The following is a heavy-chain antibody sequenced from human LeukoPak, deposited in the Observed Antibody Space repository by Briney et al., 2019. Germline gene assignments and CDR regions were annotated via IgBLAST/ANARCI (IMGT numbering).Heavy chain of an antibody. CDR1: GGSISGYY. CDR3: ARGYGDYYDSSDYDAFDI. Sequence: PSETLSLTCTVSGGSISGYYWSWIRQPPGKGLEWIDYITYSGSTNYNPSLKSRVTMSVDTSKNQFSLNLNSVTAADTAVYYCARGYGDYYDSSDYDAFDIWGQGTMVTGSS. D-gene: IGHD3-22*01. J-gene: IGHJ3*02. V-gene: IGHV4-59*12. CDR2: ITYSGST.